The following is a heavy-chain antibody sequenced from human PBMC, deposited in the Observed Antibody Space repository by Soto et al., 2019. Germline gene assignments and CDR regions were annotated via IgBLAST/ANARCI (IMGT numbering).Heavy chain of an antibody. CDR2: IYYSGST. V-gene: IGHV4-61*03. D-gene: IGHD2-15*01. CDR1: GGSVSSGSYY. CDR3: ARGVVVSATRWWSDP. J-gene: IGHJ5*02. Sequence: QVQLQESGPGLVKPSETLSLTCTVSGGSVSSGSYYWSWIRQPPGKGLEWIGYIYYSGSTNYNPCLKSRVTIAVDTSKNHFSLKLSSVTAADTAVYYCARGVVVSATRWWSDPWGQGTLVTVSS.